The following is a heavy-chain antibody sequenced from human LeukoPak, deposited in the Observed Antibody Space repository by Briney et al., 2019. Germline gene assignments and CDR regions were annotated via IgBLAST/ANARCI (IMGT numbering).Heavy chain of an antibody. CDR1: GFTFSSYS. CDR2: ISSSSSYI. V-gene: IGHV3-21*01. Sequence: GGSLRLSCAASGFTFSSYSMNWVRQAPGKGLEWVSSISSSSSYIYYADSVKGRFTISRDNAKNSLYLQMNSLRAEDTAVYYCARAPGYTAAGTYYFDYWGQGTLVTVSS. J-gene: IGHJ4*02. D-gene: IGHD6-13*01. CDR3: ARAPGYTAAGTYYFDY.